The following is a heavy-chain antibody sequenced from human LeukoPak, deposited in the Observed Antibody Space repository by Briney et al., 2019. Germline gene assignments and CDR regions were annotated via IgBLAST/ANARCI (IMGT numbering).Heavy chain of an antibody. V-gene: IGHV4-39*07. CDR2: IYYSGST. D-gene: IGHD3-22*01. CDR1: GGSISSSSYY. Sequence: PSETLSLTCTVSGGSISSSSYYWGWIRQPPGKGLEWIGSIYYSGSTYYNPSLKSRVTISVDTSKNQFSLKLSSVTAADTAVYYCARDIALRSGWYAFDIWGQGTMVTVSS. CDR3: ARDIALRSGWYAFDI. J-gene: IGHJ3*02.